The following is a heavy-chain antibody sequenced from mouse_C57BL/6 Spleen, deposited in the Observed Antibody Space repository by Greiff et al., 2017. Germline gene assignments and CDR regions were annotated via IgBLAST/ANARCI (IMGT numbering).Heavy chain of an antibody. V-gene: IGHV6-3*01. CDR3: TGGYGSSYRAMDY. D-gene: IGHD1-1*01. CDR1: GFTFSNYW. CDR2: IRLKSDNYAT. Sequence: EVHLVESGGGLVQPGGSMKLSCVASGFTFSNYWMNWVRQSPEKGLEWVAQIRLKSDNYATHYAESVKGRFTISRDDSKSSVYLQMNNLRAEDTGIYYCTGGYGSSYRAMDYWGQGTSVTVSS. J-gene: IGHJ4*01.